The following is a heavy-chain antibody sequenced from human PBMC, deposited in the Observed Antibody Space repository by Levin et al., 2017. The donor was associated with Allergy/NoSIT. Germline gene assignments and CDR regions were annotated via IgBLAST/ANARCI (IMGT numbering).Heavy chain of an antibody. D-gene: IGHD2-2*01. J-gene: IGHJ5*02. CDR2: ISYDGSNK. CDR3: AKVLVPAAISGNWFDP. CDR1: GFTFSSYG. V-gene: IGHV3-30*18. Sequence: AGGSLRLSCAASGFTFSSYGMHWVRQAPGKGLEWVAVISYDGSNKYYADSVKGRFTISRDNSKNTLYLQMNSLRAEDTAVYYCAKVLVPAAISGNWFDPWGQGTLVTVSS.